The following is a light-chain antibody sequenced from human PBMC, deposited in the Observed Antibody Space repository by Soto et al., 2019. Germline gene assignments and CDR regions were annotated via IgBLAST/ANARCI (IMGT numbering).Light chain of an antibody. CDR3: AAWDDSLKGVV. CDR1: SSNIGSYT. V-gene: IGLV1-44*01. J-gene: IGLJ2*01. Sequence: QSVLTQPPSASGTPGQRVTISCSGSSSNIGSYTVNWYQQLPGTAPQLLIYSNNQRPSGVPDRFSGSKSGTSASLAISGLQSEDEADYYCAAWDDSLKGVVFGGGTKLTVL. CDR2: SNN.